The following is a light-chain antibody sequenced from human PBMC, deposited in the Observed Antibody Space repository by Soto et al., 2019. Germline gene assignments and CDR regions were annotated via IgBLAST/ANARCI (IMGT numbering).Light chain of an antibody. CDR3: LQYETAPLT. CDR1: QSVSSY. Sequence: MVLTHSPATLSLSPGERATLSCRASQSVSSYLAWYQQKPGQAPRLLIYDASNRATGIPARFSGSGSGTDFTLTISRLEPEDFAVYFCLQYETAPLTFGGGTKVDIK. J-gene: IGKJ4*01. V-gene: IGKV3-11*01. CDR2: DAS.